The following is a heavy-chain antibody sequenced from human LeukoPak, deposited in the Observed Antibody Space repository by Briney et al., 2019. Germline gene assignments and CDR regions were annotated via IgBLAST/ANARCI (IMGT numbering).Heavy chain of an antibody. Sequence: SVRVSCKASGGTFSSYAISWVRQAPGQGLEWMGRIIPIFGTANYAQKFQGRVTITADKSTSTAYMELSSLRSEGTAVYYCAPDSAYGDYGGVWFDPWGQGTLVTVSS. CDR2: IIPIFGTA. J-gene: IGHJ5*02. CDR1: GGTFSSYA. CDR3: APDSAYGDYGGVWFDP. V-gene: IGHV1-69*06. D-gene: IGHD4-17*01.